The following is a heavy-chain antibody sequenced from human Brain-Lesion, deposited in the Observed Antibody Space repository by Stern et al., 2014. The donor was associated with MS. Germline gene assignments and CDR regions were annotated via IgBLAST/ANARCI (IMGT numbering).Heavy chain of an antibody. CDR2: INPNTGGT. D-gene: IGHD3-3*01. CDR3: ARDQRGITIFGVVTDYYYLGMDV. CDR1: GYIFTGYY. J-gene: IGHJ6*02. Sequence: VQLVESGAEVKKPGASGKVSCKTSGYIFTGYYIHWVRQAPGKGLEWMAWINPNTGGTKYAQKVQGRVTMSRDTSISTAYVELSSLTSDDTAVYYCARDQRGITIFGVVTDYYYLGMDVWGQGTTVTVSS. V-gene: IGHV1-2*02.